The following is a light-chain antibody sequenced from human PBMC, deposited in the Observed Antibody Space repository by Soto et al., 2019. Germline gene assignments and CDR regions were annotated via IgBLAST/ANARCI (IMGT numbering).Light chain of an antibody. Sequence: IPLTQSPSSLSASLGDRLTITCRASQGISTFLNWHQQKPGKAPKLLIYAASSLQSGVPSRFSGSGSETDFTLTISSLQPEDFATYSCQQSYSSTWTFGQGTKVDIK. CDR3: QQSYSSTWT. V-gene: IGKV1-39*01. CDR2: AAS. CDR1: QGISTF. J-gene: IGKJ1*01.